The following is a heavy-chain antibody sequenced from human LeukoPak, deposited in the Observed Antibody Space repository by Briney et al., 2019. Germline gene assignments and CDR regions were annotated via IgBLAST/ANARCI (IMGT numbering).Heavy chain of an antibody. V-gene: IGHV3-33*01. CDR3: ARGPYYYDSSGPIDY. Sequence: GRSLRLSCAASGFTFSSYGMHWVRQAPGKGLEWVAVIWYDGSNKYYADSVKGRFTISRDNSKNTLYLQMNSLRAEDTAVYYCARGPYYYDSSGPIDYWGQGTLVTVSS. D-gene: IGHD3-22*01. CDR1: GFTFSSYG. CDR2: IWYDGSNK. J-gene: IGHJ4*02.